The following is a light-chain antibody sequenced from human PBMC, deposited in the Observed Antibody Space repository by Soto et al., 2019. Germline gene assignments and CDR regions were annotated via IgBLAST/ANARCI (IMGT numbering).Light chain of an antibody. CDR1: HSLLHPNTYTY. CDR2: LGS. J-gene: IGKJ2*01. CDR3: MQSLQAPYT. V-gene: IGKV2-28*01. Sequence: DIVMTQSPLSLPVTPGEPASISCRSSHSLLHPNTYTYLDWYLQKPGQSPQLLIYLGSNRASGVPDRFSGSGSGTDFTLKISRVEAEDVGVYYCMQSLQAPYTFGQGTKLEIK.